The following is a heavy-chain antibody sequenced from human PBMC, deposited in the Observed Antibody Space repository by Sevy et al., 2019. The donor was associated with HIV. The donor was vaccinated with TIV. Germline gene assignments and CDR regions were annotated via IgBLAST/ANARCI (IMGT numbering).Heavy chain of an antibody. CDR3: ARAWTTDEGFGP. CDR2: IYYSGST. Sequence: SETLSLTCTVSGGSINSVGYFWSWIRQHPGKGLEWIGYIYYSGSTYYNPSIKSRITISLDTSKNQFSLKLSSVTAADTAVYYCARAWTTDEGFGPWGQGTLVTVSS. CDR1: GGSINSVGYF. D-gene: IGHD4-17*01. V-gene: IGHV4-31*03. J-gene: IGHJ5*02.